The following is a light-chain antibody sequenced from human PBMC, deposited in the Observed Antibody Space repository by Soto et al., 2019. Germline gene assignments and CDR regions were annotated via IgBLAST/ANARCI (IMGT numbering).Light chain of an antibody. J-gene: IGKJ1*01. CDR2: GVY. Sequence: IVLTQSPGTLSLSPAERATLSCRASQTGNNNYLAWYQHKSGQAPRLLIYGVYTRASGIPDRFSGSGSGTDFTLTITRLEPEDSEVDFGQHYGYSQWTFGQGTKVVIK. V-gene: IGKV3-20*01. CDR1: QTGNNNY. CDR3: QHYGYSQWT.